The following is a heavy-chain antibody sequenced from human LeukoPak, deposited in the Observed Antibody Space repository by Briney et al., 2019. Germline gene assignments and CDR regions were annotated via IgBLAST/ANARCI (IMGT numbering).Heavy chain of an antibody. V-gene: IGHV1-2*06. D-gene: IGHD7-27*01. CDR2: IDPNSGGT. CDR3: ARVTGTLRTTGDLFDY. Sequence: GASVKVSCKASGYTFTGYYMHWVRQAPGQGLEWMGRIDPNSGGTNYAQKFQGRVTMTRDTSISTAYMELSRLRSDDTAVYYCARVTGTLRTTGDLFDYWGQGTLVTVSS. CDR1: GYTFTGYY. J-gene: IGHJ4*02.